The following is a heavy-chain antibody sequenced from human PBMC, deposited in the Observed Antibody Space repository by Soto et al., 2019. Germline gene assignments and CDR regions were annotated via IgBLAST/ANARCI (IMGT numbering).Heavy chain of an antibody. CDR3: ARGDRQSVYSCGCVVDH. J-gene: IGHJ4*02. CDR1: GGSINSGGYY. D-gene: IGHD6-25*01. Sequence: QVQLQESGPGLVKPSQTLSLICTVSGGSINSGGYYWNWIRQHPGKGLEWIGYIYYSGSTYYNPFLRSRVTVAADTSVNQFTLELSYVTAAETVVYFCARGDRQSVYSCGCVVDHQGQRNPVDVSS. CDR2: IYYSGST. V-gene: IGHV4-31*03.